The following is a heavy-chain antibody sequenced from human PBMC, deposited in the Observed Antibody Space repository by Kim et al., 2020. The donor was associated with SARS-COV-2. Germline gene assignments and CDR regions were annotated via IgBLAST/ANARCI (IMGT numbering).Heavy chain of an antibody. D-gene: IGHD3-16*01. CDR3: ARGGVRYYYYGMDV. Sequence: PGSVKGRFTISRENAKNSLYLQMNSLRAGDTAVYYCARGGVRYYYYGMDVRGQGTTVTVSS. V-gene: IGHV3-13*01. J-gene: IGHJ6*02.